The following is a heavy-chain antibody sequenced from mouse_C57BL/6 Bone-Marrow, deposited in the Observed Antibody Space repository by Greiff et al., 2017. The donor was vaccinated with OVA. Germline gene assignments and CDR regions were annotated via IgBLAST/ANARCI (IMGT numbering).Heavy chain of an antibody. CDR1: GYTFTDYY. V-gene: IGHV1-26*01. J-gene: IGHJ1*03. Sequence: VQLQQSGPELVKPGASVQISCKASGYTFTDYYMNWVKQSHGKSLEWIGDINPNNGGTSYNQKFKGKATLTVDKSSSTAYMELRSLTSEDSAVYYCARGSYYGYDDWYFDVWGTGTTVTVSS. CDR2: INPNNGGT. D-gene: IGHD2-2*01. CDR3: ARGSYYGYDDWYFDV.